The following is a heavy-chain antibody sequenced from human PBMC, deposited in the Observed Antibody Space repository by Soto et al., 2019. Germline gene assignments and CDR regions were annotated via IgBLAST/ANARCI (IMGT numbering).Heavy chain of an antibody. CDR2: ISGSGGST. J-gene: IGHJ2*01. CDR3: VFFFQAEDGIRDL. Sequence: KWLEWVAAISGSGGSTYYASSGKGRFTISGDNSKTTLDLQMNSLRAEDTAVYYCVFFFQAEDGIRDL. V-gene: IGHV3-23*01. D-gene: IGHD2-21*01.